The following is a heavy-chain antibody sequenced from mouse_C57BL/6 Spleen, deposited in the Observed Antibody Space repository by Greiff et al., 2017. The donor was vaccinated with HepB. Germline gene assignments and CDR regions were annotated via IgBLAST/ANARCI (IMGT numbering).Heavy chain of an antibody. V-gene: IGHV5-9*04. CDR1: GFTFSDYT. J-gene: IGHJ4*01. D-gene: IGHD2-4*01. Sequence: EVQRVESGGGLVKPGGSLKLSCAASGFTFSDYTMHWVRQAPEKGLEWVADISGGGGNTYYPDTVKGRFTISRDNAKNTLYLQMSSLRSEDTAMYYCARQDYTTSMDYWGQGTTVTVSS. CDR2: ISGGGGNT. CDR3: ARQDYTTSMDY.